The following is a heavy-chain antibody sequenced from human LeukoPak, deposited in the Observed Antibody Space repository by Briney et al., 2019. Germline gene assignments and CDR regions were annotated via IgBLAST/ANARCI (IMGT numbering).Heavy chain of an antibody. CDR3: AKDAWGEIDY. J-gene: IGHJ4*02. CDR2: ISGSGAGT. CDR1: GFTFSNYA. V-gene: IGHV3-23*01. D-gene: IGHD3-10*01. Sequence: PGGSLRLSCAASGFTFSNYAMSWVRQAPGKGLEWVSAISGSGAGTYYADSVKGRFTISRDNSKNTLYLQMNSLRAEDTAVYYCAKDAWGEIDYWGQGTLVAVSS.